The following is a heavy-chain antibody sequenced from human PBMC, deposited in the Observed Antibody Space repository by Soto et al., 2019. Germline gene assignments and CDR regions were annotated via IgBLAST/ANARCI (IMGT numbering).Heavy chain of an antibody. CDR3: ATGYCSGGSCPVSMDV. J-gene: IGHJ6*04. CDR1: GYTLTGFS. Sequence: ASVKVSCKVSGYTLTGFSMHWVRQAPGKGLEWMGGFDPEDGETIYAQKLQGRVTMTEDTSTDTAYMELSSLRPEDTAVYYCATGYCSGGSCPVSMDVWGKGTTVTXSS. D-gene: IGHD2-15*01. V-gene: IGHV1-24*01. CDR2: FDPEDGET.